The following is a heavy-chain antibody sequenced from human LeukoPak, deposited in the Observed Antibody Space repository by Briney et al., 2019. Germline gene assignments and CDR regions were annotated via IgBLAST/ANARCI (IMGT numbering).Heavy chain of an antibody. CDR2: IHSSGYT. D-gene: IGHD1-26*01. CDR3: MKGQGPTSGSYDYFDP. CDR1: GGSISGNY. J-gene: IGHJ5*02. Sequence: SETLSLTCTVSGGSISGNYWSWIRQPPGQGLEWIAYIHSSGYTNYNPSLKSRVTISVDTSNNQFSLKVTSVTAADPAMYYCMKGQGPTSGSYDYFDPWGQGALVTVSS. V-gene: IGHV4-4*09.